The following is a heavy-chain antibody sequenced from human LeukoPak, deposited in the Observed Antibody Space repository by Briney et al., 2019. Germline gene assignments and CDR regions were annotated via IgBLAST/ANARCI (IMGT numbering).Heavy chain of an antibody. J-gene: IGHJ1*01. CDR3: AATTTFPYFQH. CDR1: GASISNYY. CDR2: ISNTGST. D-gene: IGHD1-14*01. V-gene: IGHV4-59*08. Sequence: KPSETLSLTCTVSGASISNYYCSWIRQPPGKGLEWLGYISNTGSTGYNPSLKSRVLISVDTSKNRFSLKLTSVTAADTAVYYCAATTTFPYFQHWGQGTLLTVSS.